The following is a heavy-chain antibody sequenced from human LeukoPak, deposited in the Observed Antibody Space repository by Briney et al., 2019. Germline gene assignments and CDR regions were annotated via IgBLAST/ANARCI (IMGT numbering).Heavy chain of an antibody. Sequence: SETLSLTCTVSGGSISSYYWSWIRQPPGKGLEWIGYIYYSGSTNYNPSLKSRVTISVDTSKNQFSLKLSSVTAADTAVYYCARVGTAINWFDPWGQGTLVTVSS. CDR3: ARVGTAINWFDP. J-gene: IGHJ5*02. CDR1: GGSISSYY. V-gene: IGHV4-59*01. D-gene: IGHD1-1*01. CDR2: IYYSGST.